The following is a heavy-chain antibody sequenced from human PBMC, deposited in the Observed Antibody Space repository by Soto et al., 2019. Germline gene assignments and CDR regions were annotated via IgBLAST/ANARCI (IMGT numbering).Heavy chain of an antibody. Sequence: SETLSLTCTISRGSLSTYYWSWIRQPPGKGLEWIGYVSYTGFTNYNPSLKSRLTISVDRSKNQFTLQLTSVTVEDTALYYCAKDFVSRNGVYDPFDIWGPGTMVTVSS. V-gene: IGHV4-59*01. CDR1: RGSLSTYY. J-gene: IGHJ3*02. CDR3: AKDFVSRNGVYDPFDI. D-gene: IGHD2-8*01. CDR2: VSYTGFT.